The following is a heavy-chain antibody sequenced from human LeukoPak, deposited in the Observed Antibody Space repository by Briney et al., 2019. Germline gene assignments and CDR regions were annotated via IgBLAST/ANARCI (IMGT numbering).Heavy chain of an antibody. CDR1: GFTFSTYW. CDR3: ARDNPFGGY. J-gene: IGHJ4*02. Sequence: PGGSLRLSCAAPGFTFSTYWMSWIRQAPGKGLEWVANIKQDGGEKNYVDSVKGRFTISRDNAKNSLYLQMNSLRAEDTALYYCARDNPFGGYWGQGTLVTVSS. D-gene: IGHD3-16*01. V-gene: IGHV3-7*03. CDR2: IKQDGGEK.